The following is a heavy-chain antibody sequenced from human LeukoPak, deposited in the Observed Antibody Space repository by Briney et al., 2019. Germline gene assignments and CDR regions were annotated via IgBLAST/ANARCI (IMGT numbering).Heavy chain of an antibody. Sequence: GGSLRLSCAASGFTSSSYWMSWVRQAPGKGLEWVANIKQDGSEKYYVDSVQGRFTISRDNAKNSLYLQMNSLRGENTAVYYCARDRWSSGWYEFDSWGQGTLVTVSS. CDR3: ARDRWSSGWYEFDS. CDR1: GFTSSSYW. CDR2: IKQDGSEK. D-gene: IGHD6-19*01. V-gene: IGHV3-7*01. J-gene: IGHJ4*02.